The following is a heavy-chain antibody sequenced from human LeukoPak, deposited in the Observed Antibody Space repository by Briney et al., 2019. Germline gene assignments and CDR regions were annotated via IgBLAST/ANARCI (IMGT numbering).Heavy chain of an antibody. CDR3: ARDGSGSYYKPSNVAFDI. V-gene: IGHV4-59*01. D-gene: IGHD3-10*01. Sequence: SETLSLTCTVSGGSISSYYWSWIRQPPGKGLEWIGYIYYSGSTNYNPSLKSRVTISVDTSKNQFSLKLSSVTAADTAVYYCARDGSGSYYKPSNVAFDIWGQGTMVTVSS. CDR1: GGSISSYY. CDR2: IYYSGST. J-gene: IGHJ3*02.